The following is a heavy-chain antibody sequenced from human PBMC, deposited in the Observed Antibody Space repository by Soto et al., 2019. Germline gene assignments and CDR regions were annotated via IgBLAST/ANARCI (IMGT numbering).Heavy chain of an antibody. D-gene: IGHD3-10*02. CDR2: INPKFGDT. J-gene: IGHJ6*02. CDR1: GYTFTAYY. V-gene: IGHV1-2*02. CDR3: ARNMDYYYGRGSCNGHGF. Sequence: QVQLVQSGAEVKEPGDSVRVSCEASGYTFTAYYIHWVRQAPGQGLEWMGWINPKFGDTTYAQDFQGRVSMTRDMSISTVYMEVGRLTSDDTARYYCARNMDYYYGRGSCNGHGFWGQGTTVTV.